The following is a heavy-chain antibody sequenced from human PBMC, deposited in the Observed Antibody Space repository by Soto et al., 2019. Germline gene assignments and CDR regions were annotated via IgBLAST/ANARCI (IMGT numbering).Heavy chain of an antibody. Sequence: QVQLVQSGAEVKKPGSSVKVSCKASGDTFSFYTINWVRQAPGLGLEWVGRINPILSMSNYAQKFQGRVTMTADKSTSTAYMELRSLRSADTAMYYCATSYGSGYRAFDYWGQGALVTVSS. CDR1: GDTFSFYT. CDR2: INPILSMS. V-gene: IGHV1-69*02. D-gene: IGHD3-10*01. CDR3: ATSYGSGYRAFDY. J-gene: IGHJ4*02.